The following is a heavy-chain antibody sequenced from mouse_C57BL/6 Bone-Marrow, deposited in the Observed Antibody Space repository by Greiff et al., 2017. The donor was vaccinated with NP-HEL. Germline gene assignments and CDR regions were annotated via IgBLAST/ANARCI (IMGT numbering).Heavy chain of an antibody. V-gene: IGHV1-18*01. Sequence: VQLQQPGPELVKPGASVKIPCKASGYTFTDYNMDWVKQSHGKSLEWIGDINPNNGGTIYNQKFKGKATLTVDKSSSTAYMELRSLTSEDTAVYYCARYLYYGSSPWYFDGWGTGTTVTVSS. J-gene: IGHJ1*03. CDR1: GYTFTDYN. CDR2: INPNNGGT. D-gene: IGHD1-1*01. CDR3: ARYLYYGSSPWYFDG.